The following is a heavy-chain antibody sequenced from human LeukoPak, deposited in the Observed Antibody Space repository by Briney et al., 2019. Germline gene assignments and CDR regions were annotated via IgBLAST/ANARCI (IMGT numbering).Heavy chain of an antibody. Sequence: GGSLRLSCAASGFTFSSYEMNWVRQAPGKGLEWVSYISSSGSTIYYADSVKGRFTISRDNAKNSLYLQMNSLRAEDTAVYYCARDPPRIAAAGTKAFDIWGQGAMVTVSS. V-gene: IGHV3-48*03. CDR2: ISSSGSTI. D-gene: IGHD6-13*01. CDR3: ARDPPRIAAAGTKAFDI. J-gene: IGHJ3*02. CDR1: GFTFSSYE.